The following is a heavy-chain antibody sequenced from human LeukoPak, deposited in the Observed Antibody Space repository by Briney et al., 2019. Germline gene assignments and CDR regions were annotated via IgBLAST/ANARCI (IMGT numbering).Heavy chain of an antibody. CDR3: ARQNNGWRYYYYYMDV. J-gene: IGHJ6*03. V-gene: IGHV4-39*01. CDR1: GASISSSSYY. Sequence: SETLSLTCTVSGASISSSSYYWGWIRQPPGKGLEWIGSISYSGSTYYHPSLKSRVTIFVDTSKNQFSLKLSSVTAADTAAYYCARQNNGWRYYYYYMDVWGKGTTVTVSS. CDR2: ISYSGST. D-gene: IGHD6-19*01.